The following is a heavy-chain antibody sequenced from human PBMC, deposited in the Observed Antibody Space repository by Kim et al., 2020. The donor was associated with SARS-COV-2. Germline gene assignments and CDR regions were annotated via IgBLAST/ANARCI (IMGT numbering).Heavy chain of an antibody. CDR2: IYYSGST. J-gene: IGHJ3*02. CDR3: ARTDSGYDYSAFDI. CDR1: GGSISSGGYY. D-gene: IGHD5-12*01. V-gene: IGHV4-31*03. Sequence: SETLSLTCTVSGGSISSGGYYWSWIRQHPGKGLEWIGYIYYSGSTYYNPSLKSRVTISVDTSKNQFSLKLSSVTAADTAVYYCARTDSGYDYSAFDIWGQGTMVTVSS.